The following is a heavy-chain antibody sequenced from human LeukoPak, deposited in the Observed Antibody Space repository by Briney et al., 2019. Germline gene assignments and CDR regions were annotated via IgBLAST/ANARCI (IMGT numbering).Heavy chain of an antibody. Sequence: GGSLRLSCAASGFTFITYSMNSVRQAPGKGLEWVSYISGSSGTIYYADSVKGRFTISIDNAKNSLYLQMNSLRAEETAVYYCARRSEFGPLYYMDVWGKGTTVTVSS. V-gene: IGHV3-48*01. D-gene: IGHD3/OR15-3a*01. CDR1: GFTFITYS. J-gene: IGHJ6*03. CDR2: ISGSSGTI. CDR3: ARRSEFGPLYYMDV.